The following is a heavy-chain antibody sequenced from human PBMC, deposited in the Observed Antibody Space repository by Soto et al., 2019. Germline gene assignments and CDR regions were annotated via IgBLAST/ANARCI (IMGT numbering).Heavy chain of an antibody. V-gene: IGHV4-61*01. J-gene: IGHJ4*02. Sequence: PSETLSLTCTASGGPLSSGSYYWSWIRQTPGRGLEWIAYIYYSGSTHYSPSLKSRVTISVDTSKNQFSLKMTSVSAADTAVYYCARGRNYNILTDYYPEPLSFDSWGQGNLVTVSS. CDR1: GGPLSSGSYY. CDR3: ARGRNYNILTDYYPEPLSFDS. CDR2: IYYSGST. D-gene: IGHD3-9*01.